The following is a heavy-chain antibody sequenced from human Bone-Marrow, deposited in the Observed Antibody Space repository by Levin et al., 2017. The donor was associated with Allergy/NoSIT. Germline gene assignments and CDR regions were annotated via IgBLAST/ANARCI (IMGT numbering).Heavy chain of an antibody. V-gene: IGHV3-23*01. CDR2: ISGSGGST. Sequence: GGSLRLSCAASGFTFSSYVMSWVRQAPGKGLEWVSAISGSGGSTYYADSVKGRFTISRDKSKNTLYLQINSLRAEDTAVYYCAKYRADCSSTSCYDAEYFQHWGQGTLVTVSS. D-gene: IGHD2-2*01. CDR3: AKYRADCSSTSCYDAEYFQH. CDR1: GFTFSSYV. J-gene: IGHJ1*01.